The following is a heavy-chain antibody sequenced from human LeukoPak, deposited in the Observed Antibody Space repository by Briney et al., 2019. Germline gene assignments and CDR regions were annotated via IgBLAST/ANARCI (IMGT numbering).Heavy chain of an antibody. D-gene: IGHD2-15*01. CDR1: GFSFSTYW. CDR3: ASDRAYSQVDY. CDR2: IKEDGSRA. Sequence: AGGSLRLSCGASGFSFSTYWMDWVRQAPGKGLEWVASIKEDGSRADYVDSVRGRFTVSRDNTKNSLYLQMDSLRVDDTAVYYCASDRAYSQVDYWGQGALVTVSS. J-gene: IGHJ4*02. V-gene: IGHV3-7*01.